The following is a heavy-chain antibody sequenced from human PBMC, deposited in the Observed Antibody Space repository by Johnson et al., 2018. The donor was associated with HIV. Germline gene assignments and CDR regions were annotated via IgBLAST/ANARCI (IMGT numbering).Heavy chain of an antibody. CDR2: IRYDGSNK. CDR3: AARGLWTYDAFDI. D-gene: IGHD4/OR15-4a*01. Sequence: QVQLVESGGGVVQPGGSLRLSCAASGFTFSNYGMHWVRQAPGKGLEWVAFIRYDGSNKYYADSVKGRFTISRDNSKNTLYQQMNSLRTEDTAVYYCAARGLWTYDAFDIWGQGTMVTVSS. J-gene: IGHJ3*02. V-gene: IGHV3-30*02. CDR1: GFTFSNYG.